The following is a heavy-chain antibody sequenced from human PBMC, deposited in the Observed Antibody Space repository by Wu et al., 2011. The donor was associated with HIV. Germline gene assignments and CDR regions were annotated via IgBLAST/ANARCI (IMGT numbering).Heavy chain of an antibody. CDR2: SHPYLWYS. J-gene: IGHJ6*03. D-gene: IGHD2-8*01. CDR3: ARVYARYYYYYMDV. CDR1: YA. V-gene: IGHV1-69*05. Sequence: YAISWVRQALDKGVEWSGGSHPYLWYSKLRTEVPGRVTITTDESTSTAYMELSSLRSEDTAVYYCARVYARYYYYYMDVWGKGTTVTVSS.